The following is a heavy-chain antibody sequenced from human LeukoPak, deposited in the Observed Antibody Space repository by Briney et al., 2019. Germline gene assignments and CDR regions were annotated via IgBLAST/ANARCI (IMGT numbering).Heavy chain of an antibody. CDR3: ARQNIYYYYMDV. Sequence: SETLSLTCTVSGGSISSSSYYWGWIRQPPGKGLEWIGSIYYSGSTYYNPSLKSRVTISVDTSKNQFSLKLSSVTAADTAVYYCARQNIYYYYMDVWGQGTLVTVSS. D-gene: IGHD1/OR15-1a*01. V-gene: IGHV4-39*01. CDR1: GGSISSSSYY. CDR2: IYYSGST. J-gene: IGHJ6*03.